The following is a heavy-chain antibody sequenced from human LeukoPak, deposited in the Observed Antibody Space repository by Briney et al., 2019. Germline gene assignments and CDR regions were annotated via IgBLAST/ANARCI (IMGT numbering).Heavy chain of an antibody. D-gene: IGHD3/OR15-3a*01. CDR3: ARGHWTGPSFDY. V-gene: IGHV1-2*02. CDR1: GYTFTDYY. Sequence: VSVKVSCKASGYTFTDYYMNWVRQAPGQGLEWMGWINPNSGHTNYAQNFQGRVTMTRDTSISTAYMELSRLISDDTAVYYCARGHWTGPSFDYWGQGTLVTVSS. J-gene: IGHJ4*02. CDR2: INPNSGHT.